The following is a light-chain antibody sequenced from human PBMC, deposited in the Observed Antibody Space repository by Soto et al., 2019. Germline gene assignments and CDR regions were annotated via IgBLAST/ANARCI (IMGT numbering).Light chain of an antibody. J-gene: IGLJ3*02. V-gene: IGLV1-44*01. CDR1: SSNVGTNH. CDR3: ATRDERLSGRV. Sequence: QSVLTQPPSASGTPGQRVTISCSGSSSNVGTNHVNWYQQLPGTAPKLLIYSDNQRPSGVPDRFSGSKSGTSASLAISGLQSEDEADYDCATRDERLSGRVFGGGTKLTVL. CDR2: SDN.